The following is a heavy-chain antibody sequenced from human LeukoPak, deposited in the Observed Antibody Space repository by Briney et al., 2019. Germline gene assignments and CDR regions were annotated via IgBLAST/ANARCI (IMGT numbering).Heavy chain of an antibody. CDR3: AREDILTGFDY. CDR1: GFTFSSYG. Sequence: GGSLRLSCAASGFTFSSYGMNWVRQAPGKGLEWVSSISSSSSYIYYADSVKGRFTISRDNAKNSLYLQMNSLRAEDTAVYYCAREDILTGFDYWGQGTLVTVSS. CDR2: ISSSSSYI. J-gene: IGHJ4*02. V-gene: IGHV3-21*01. D-gene: IGHD3-9*01.